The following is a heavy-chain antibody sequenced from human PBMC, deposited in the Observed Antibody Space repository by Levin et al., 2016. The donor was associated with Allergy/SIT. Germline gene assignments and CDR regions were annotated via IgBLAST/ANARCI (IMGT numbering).Heavy chain of an antibody. D-gene: IGHD3-3*01. J-gene: IGHJ6*02. V-gene: IGHV1-69*13. CDR2: IIPIFDTA. Sequence: SVKVSCKASGGSFRTYAINWVRQAPGQGLEWMGGIIPIFDTANYAQKFQGRVTITADESTSTAYMELSSLRSEDTAVYYCARAIFGVVLARYYYYGLDVWGQGTTVTVSS. CDR3: ARAIFGVVLARYYYYGLDV. CDR1: GGSFRTYA.